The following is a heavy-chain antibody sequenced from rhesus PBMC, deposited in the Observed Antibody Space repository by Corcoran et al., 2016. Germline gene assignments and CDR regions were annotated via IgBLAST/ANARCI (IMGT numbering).Heavy chain of an antibody. CDR2: IFGSGGNT. D-gene: IGHD1-38*01. V-gene: IGHV4S2*01. CDR3: VKDRNTFDF. J-gene: IGHJ4*01. CDR1: GASMSSNS. Sequence: QVQLQESGPGLVKPSETLPLTCAVSGASMSSNSWNWVRPAPGKGLEWIGRIFGSGGNTDYNPSLESRVTISIDTSKNQLSLRVNSVTAADTAVYYCVKDRNTFDFWGQGIKVTVSS.